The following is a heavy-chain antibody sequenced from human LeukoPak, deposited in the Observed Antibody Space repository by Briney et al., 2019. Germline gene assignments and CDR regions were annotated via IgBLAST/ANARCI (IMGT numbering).Heavy chain of an antibody. CDR1: GGSISSGSYY. CDR2: IYYSGST. CDR3: ARWGSGWYYFDY. Sequence: SETLSLTCTVSGGSISSGSYYWSWIRQPAGKGLEWIGYIYYSGSTNYNPSLKSRVTISVDTSKNQFSLKLSSVTAADTAVYYCARWGSGWYYFDYWGQGTLVTVSS. J-gene: IGHJ4*02. V-gene: IGHV4-61*10. D-gene: IGHD6-19*01.